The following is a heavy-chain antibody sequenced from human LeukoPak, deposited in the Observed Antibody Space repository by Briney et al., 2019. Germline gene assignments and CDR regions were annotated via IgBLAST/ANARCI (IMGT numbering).Heavy chain of an antibody. J-gene: IGHJ6*02. CDR1: GFTFSSYS. Sequence: GESLRLSCAASGFTFSSYSMNWVRQAPGKGLGWVSSISSSSSYIYYADSVKGRFTISRDNAKNSLYLQMNSLRAEDTAVYYCARDRKLRFLEWYKGPTYYYGMDVWGQGTTVTVSS. V-gene: IGHV3-21*01. CDR2: ISSSSSYI. CDR3: ARDRKLRFLEWYKGPTYYYGMDV. D-gene: IGHD3-3*01.